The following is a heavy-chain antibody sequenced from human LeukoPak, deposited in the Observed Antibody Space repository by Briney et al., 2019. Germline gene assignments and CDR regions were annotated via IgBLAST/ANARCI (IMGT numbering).Heavy chain of an antibody. Sequence: ASVKVSCKASGYAFTNYDINWVRQASGQGLEWMGWMSPNSGNTGSAQKFQGRVTMTRDTSITTAYMELSGLRSEDTAVYYCARGRWSQWLAGPKTEFDSWGQGTLVTVSS. CDR3: ARGRWSQWLAGPKTEFDS. J-gene: IGHJ4*02. V-gene: IGHV1-8*01. D-gene: IGHD6-19*01. CDR2: MSPNSGNT. CDR1: GYAFTNYD.